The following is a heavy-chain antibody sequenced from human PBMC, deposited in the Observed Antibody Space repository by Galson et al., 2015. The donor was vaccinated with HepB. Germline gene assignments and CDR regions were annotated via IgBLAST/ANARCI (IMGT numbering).Heavy chain of an antibody. J-gene: IGHJ3*02. V-gene: IGHV4-59*01. CDR3: ARGFLGGSYYEMAFDI. CDR2: IYYSGST. Sequence: LTCTVSGGSISSYYWSWIRQPPGKGLEWIGYIYYSGSTNYNPSLKSRVTISVDTSKNQFSLKLSSVTAADTAVYYCARGFLGGSYYEMAFDIWGQGTMVTVSS. D-gene: IGHD1-26*01. CDR1: GGSISSYY.